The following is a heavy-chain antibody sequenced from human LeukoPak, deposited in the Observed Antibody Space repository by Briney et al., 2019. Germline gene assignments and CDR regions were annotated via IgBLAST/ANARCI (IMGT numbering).Heavy chain of an antibody. CDR1: GGSISSGDSY. CDR2: INHSGST. J-gene: IGHJ6*02. V-gene: IGHV4-30-4*08. Sequence: PSQTLSLTCTVSGGSISSGDSYWSWIRQPPGKGLEWIGEINHSGSTNYNPSLKSRVTISIDTSKNQFSLKLSSVTAADTAVYYCAGVVTPSRVDVWGQGTTVTVSS. CDR3: AGVVTPSRVDV. D-gene: IGHD3-22*01.